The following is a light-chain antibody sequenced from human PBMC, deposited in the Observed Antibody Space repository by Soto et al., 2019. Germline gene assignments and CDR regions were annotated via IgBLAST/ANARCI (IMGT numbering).Light chain of an antibody. CDR1: HNVNDY. CDR2: DAS. V-gene: IGKV3-11*01. Sequence: EVVLTQSPATLSLSPGERATLSCRASHNVNDYLAWYQQKPDQAPRLLIYDASKTATGLPARFSGSGSGTDFTLTISSLEAEDSAVYYCQQRSDWPPFTFGQGTKVEIK. J-gene: IGKJ2*01. CDR3: QQRSDWPPFT.